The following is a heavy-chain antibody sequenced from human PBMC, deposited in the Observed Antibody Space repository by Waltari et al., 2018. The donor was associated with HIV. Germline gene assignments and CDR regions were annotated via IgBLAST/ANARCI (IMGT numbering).Heavy chain of an antibody. CDR3: ASRGIHCSSMSCYDH. D-gene: IGHD6-13*01. CDR1: GLSLSDQY. J-gene: IGHJ4*02. CDR2: ISSRGGAI. V-gene: IGHV3-11*01. Sequence: QVRLVESGGGLVKPGGSLRLSFAASGLSLSDQYTSWIRPAPGKGRECISEISSRGGAIYHADSVKGRLTISSDKAKNSVFLQMNSLSAEDTAVYYGASRGIHCSSMSCYDHWGQGTLVTGSS.